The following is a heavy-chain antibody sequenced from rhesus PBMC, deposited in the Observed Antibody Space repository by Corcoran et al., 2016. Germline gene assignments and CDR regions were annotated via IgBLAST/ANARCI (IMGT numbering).Heavy chain of an antibody. Sequence: QVQLQESGPGLVKPSETLSLTCAVSGGSIRSSNWWSWLRQFPGKGLELIGYIYCVSGITSYTPSLQGQVTISPDTSNSQFSLKLSSVTAADTAVYYCAIQLIHPYYFDYRGQGVLVTVSS. J-gene: IGHJ4*01. CDR2: IYCVSGIT. CDR1: GGSIRSSNW. V-gene: IGHV4-65*01. D-gene: IGHD3-3*01. CDR3: AIQLIHPYYFDY.